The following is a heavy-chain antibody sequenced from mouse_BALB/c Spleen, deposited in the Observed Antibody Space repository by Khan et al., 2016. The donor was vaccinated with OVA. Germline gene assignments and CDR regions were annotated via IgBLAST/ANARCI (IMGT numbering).Heavy chain of an antibody. D-gene: IGHD2-14*01. CDR3: ARNSYMYDFTY. CDR1: GFSLTTYG. Sequence: QVQLKESGPGLVQPSQSLSITCTVSGFSLTTYGIHWIRQSPGKGLEWLGVIRSGGSTDYNVAFISRLNITKDNSKSQVFFKMNSLQADDTAIYYCARNSYMYDFTYWGQGTLVTVSA. J-gene: IGHJ3*01. V-gene: IGHV2-2*01. CDR2: IRSGGST.